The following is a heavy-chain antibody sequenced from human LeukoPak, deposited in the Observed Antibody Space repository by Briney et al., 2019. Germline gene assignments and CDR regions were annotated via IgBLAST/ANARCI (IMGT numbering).Heavy chain of an antibody. CDR3: ARDGSKWEPIHYYYYMDV. J-gene: IGHJ6*03. V-gene: IGHV1-2*02. Sequence: GVSVKVSCKASGYTFTGYYMHWVGQAPGQGLEWMGWINPNSGGTNYAQKFQGRVTMTRDTSISTAYMVLSRLRSDDAAVYYCARDGSKWEPIHYYYYMDVWGKGTTVTISS. CDR1: GYTFTGYY. CDR2: INPNSGGT. D-gene: IGHD1-26*01.